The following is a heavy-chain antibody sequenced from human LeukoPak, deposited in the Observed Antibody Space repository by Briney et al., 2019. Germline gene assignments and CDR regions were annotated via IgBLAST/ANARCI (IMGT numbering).Heavy chain of an antibody. Sequence: PSETVSLTCAVSGYSISSGYYWGWIRQPPGKGLEWIGSIYHSGSTYYNPSLKSRVTISVDTSKNQFSLKLSSVTAADTAVYYCARQGLYYYDSSGPDAFDIWGQGTMVTVSS. CDR3: ARQGLYYYDSSGPDAFDI. CDR1: GYSISSGYY. D-gene: IGHD3-22*01. V-gene: IGHV4-38-2*01. CDR2: IYHSGST. J-gene: IGHJ3*02.